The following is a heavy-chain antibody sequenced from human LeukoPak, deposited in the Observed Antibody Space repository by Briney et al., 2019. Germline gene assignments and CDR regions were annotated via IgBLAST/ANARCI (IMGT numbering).Heavy chain of an antibody. CDR2: IIPIFGTA. Sequence: GSSVKVSCKASVGTFSSYAISCVRQAPGQGLEWMGGIIPIFGTANYAQKFQGRVTITADESTSTAYMELSSLRSEDTAVYYCARGGPYCSGGSCYPYYFDYWGQGTLVTVSS. J-gene: IGHJ4*02. CDR3: ARGGPYCSGGSCYPYYFDY. D-gene: IGHD2-15*01. V-gene: IGHV1-69*01. CDR1: VGTFSSYA.